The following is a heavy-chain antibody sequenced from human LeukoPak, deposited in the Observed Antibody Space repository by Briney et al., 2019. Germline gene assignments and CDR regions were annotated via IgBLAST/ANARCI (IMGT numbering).Heavy chain of an antibody. V-gene: IGHV4-34*01. Sequence: SETLSLTCAVSGGSFSGYYWTWIRQPPGKGLEWIGEINHSGRTNYNPSLKSRVTISVDTSKNQFSLKLSSVTAADTAVYYCARERVEMATIRAFDIWGQGTMVTVSS. CDR2: INHSGRT. CDR1: GGSFSGYY. CDR3: ARERVEMATIRAFDI. D-gene: IGHD5-24*01. J-gene: IGHJ3*02.